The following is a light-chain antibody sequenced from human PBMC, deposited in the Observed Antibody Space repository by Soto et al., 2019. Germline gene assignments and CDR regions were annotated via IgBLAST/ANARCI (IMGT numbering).Light chain of an antibody. CDR3: QQANSFPLT. J-gene: IGKJ4*01. CDR1: QGISSW. V-gene: IGKV1D-12*01. Sequence: DIQMPHSPSSVSASVGDRVTITCRASQGISSWLAWYQRKPGKAPKLLIYAASSLQSGVPSRFSGSGSGTDVTLTISSLQPEDFATYYCQQANSFPLTFGGGTKVEIK. CDR2: AAS.